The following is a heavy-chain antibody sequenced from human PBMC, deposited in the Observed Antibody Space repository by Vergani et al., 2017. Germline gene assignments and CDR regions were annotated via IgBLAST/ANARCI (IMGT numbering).Heavy chain of an antibody. V-gene: IGHV3-11*04. CDR2: ISPGASTV. J-gene: IGHJ6*02. Sequence: LEESGGGSVKPGGSLRLSCAASGFKFSDHYMSWIRQAPGNGLEWVSHISPGASTVSYTDSVTGRFTVSRDNDNNSLTLDMTTLRVEDTAVYYCAKNPGISTTRNYYAMDVWGQGTTVTVSS. CDR1: GFKFSDHY. CDR3: AKNPGISTTRNYYAMDV. D-gene: IGHD1-1*01.